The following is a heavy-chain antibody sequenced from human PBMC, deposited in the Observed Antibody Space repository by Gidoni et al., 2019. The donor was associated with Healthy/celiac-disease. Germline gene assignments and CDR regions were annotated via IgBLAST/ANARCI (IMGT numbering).Heavy chain of an antibody. Sequence: VQLVPSGAEEKKPGAAVTVSCKVSGYTLTELSMHWVRQAPGKGLEWMGGFDPQCGETIYAQKFQGRVTMTEDTSTDTAYMELSSLRSEDTAVYYCATGGRVVYYGMDVWGQGTTVTVSS. CDR3: ATGGRVVYYGMDV. D-gene: IGHD3-16*01. V-gene: IGHV1-24*01. J-gene: IGHJ6*02. CDR1: GYTLTELS. CDR2: FDPQCGET.